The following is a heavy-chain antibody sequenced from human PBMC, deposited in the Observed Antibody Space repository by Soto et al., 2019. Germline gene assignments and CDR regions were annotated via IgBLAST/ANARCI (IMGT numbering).Heavy chain of an antibody. CDR3: ARRGSGSYSDY. CDR2: IYYSGST. Sequence: QLQLQESGPGLVKPSETLSLTCTVSGGSISSSSYYWGWIRQPPGKGLEWIGSIYYSGSTYYNPSLKSRVTISVDTSNNHFSLKLSSVTAADPAVYYCARRGSGSYSDYWGQGTLVTVSS. J-gene: IGHJ4*02. D-gene: IGHD3-10*01. CDR1: GGSISSSSYY. V-gene: IGHV4-39*02.